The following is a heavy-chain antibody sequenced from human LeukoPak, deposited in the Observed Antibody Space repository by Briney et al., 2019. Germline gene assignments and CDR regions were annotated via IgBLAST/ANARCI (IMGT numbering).Heavy chain of an antibody. CDR3: ARRRDGYLSWFDP. J-gene: IGHJ5*02. V-gene: IGHV4-39*01. CDR2: IYYSGST. Sequence: PSETLSLTCTVSGGSISSSSYYWGWIRQPPGKGLEWIGSIYYSGSTYYNPSLKSRVTISVDTSKNQFSLKLSSVTAADTAVYYCARRRDGYLSWFDPWGQGTLVTVSS. CDR1: GGSISSSSYY. D-gene: IGHD5-24*01.